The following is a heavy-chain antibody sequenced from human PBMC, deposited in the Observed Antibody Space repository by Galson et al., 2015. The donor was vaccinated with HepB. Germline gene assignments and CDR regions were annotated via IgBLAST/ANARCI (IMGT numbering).Heavy chain of an antibody. D-gene: IGHD2-2*01. CDR1: GFTVSSNY. CDR3: ARAARSYCSSTSCYGYYFDY. Sequence: SLRLSCAASGFTVSSNYMSWVRQAPGKGLEWVSVIYSGGSTYYADSVKGRFTISRHNSKNTLYLQMNSLRAEDTAVYYCARAARSYCSSTSCYGYYFDYWGQGTLVTVSS. V-gene: IGHV3-53*04. CDR2: IYSGGST. J-gene: IGHJ4*02.